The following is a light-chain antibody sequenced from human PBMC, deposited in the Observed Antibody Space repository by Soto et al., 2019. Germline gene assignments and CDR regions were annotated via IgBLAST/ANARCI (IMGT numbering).Light chain of an antibody. V-gene: IGLV2-23*02. CDR2: EVS. J-gene: IGLJ1*01. CDR1: SSDVGSYNL. CDR3: CSYAGSSTYV. Sequence: QSALTQPASVSGSPGQSITISCTGTSSDVGSYNLVSWYQQHPGNAPKLMIYEVSKRPSGVSNRFSGSKSGNTASLTISGIQAEDEADYYCCSYAGSSTYVFGTGTKVTVL.